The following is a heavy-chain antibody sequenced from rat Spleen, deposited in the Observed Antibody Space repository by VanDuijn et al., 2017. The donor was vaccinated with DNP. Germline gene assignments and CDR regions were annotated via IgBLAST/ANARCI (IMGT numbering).Heavy chain of an antibody. V-gene: IGHV5S23*01. D-gene: IGHD5-1*01. CDR3: ARRTPGDY. Sequence: EVQLVESGGGLLQPGRSLKLSCAASGFTFSDYDMAWVRQAPTKGLEWVASISTSGGSTYYRDSVKGRFTVSRDNAKSTLYLQMDSLRSEDTATYYCARRTPGDYWGQGVMVTVSS. CDR2: ISTSGGST. CDR1: GFTFSDYD. J-gene: IGHJ2*01.